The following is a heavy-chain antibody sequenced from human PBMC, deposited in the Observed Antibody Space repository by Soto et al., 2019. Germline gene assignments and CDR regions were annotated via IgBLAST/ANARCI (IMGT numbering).Heavy chain of an antibody. V-gene: IGHV1-69*13. Sequence: SVKVSCKASGGTFSSYAISWVRQAPGQGLEWMGGIIPIFGTANYAQKFQGRVTITADESTSTAYMELSSLRSEDTAVYYCARDKDIVVVPAAMGYYYYRMDVWGQSTTVTVSS. CDR3: ARDKDIVVVPAAMGYYYYRMDV. CDR2: IIPIFGTA. J-gene: IGHJ6*02. CDR1: GGTFSSYA. D-gene: IGHD2-2*01.